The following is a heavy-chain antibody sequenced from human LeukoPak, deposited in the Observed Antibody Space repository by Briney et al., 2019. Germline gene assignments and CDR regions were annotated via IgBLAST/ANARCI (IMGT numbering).Heavy chain of an antibody. J-gene: IGHJ4*02. CDR1: GYTFTSYG. CDR2: ISAYNGNT. D-gene: IGHD6-19*01. CDR3: ARVITQRQWTKFFDY. Sequence: ASVKVSCKASGYTFTSYGISWVGQAPGQGLEWMGWISAYNGNTNYAQKLQGRVTMTTDTSTSTAYMELRSLRSDGTAVYYCARVITQRQWTKFFDYWGQGTLVTVSS. V-gene: IGHV1-18*01.